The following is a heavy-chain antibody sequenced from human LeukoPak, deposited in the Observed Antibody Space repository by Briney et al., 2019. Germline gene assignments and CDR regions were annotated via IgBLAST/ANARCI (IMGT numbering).Heavy chain of an antibody. J-gene: IGHJ4*02. CDR1: GGSFSGYY. CDR2: INHSGGI. Sequence: SETLSVTCAVYGGSFSGYYWSWIRQPPGNGLEWIGEINHSGGIIYNPSLKSRVTISLDTSKTQLSLKLKSVTAADRAVYFCARGKGYGDYQYFFDYWGQGILVTVSS. D-gene: IGHD4-17*01. CDR3: ARGKGYGDYQYFFDY. V-gene: IGHV4-34*01.